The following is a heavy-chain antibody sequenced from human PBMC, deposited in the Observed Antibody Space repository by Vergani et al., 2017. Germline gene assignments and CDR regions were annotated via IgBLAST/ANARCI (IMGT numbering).Heavy chain of an antibody. V-gene: IGHV1-8*01. CDR2: MNPNSGNT. J-gene: IGHJ5*02. CDR1: RYTFTSYD. D-gene: IGHD4-11*01. CDR3: ARVRTRERTTDDYRFDP. Sequence: QVQLVQSGAEVKKPGASVKVSCKASRYTFTSYDINWVRQATGQGLEWMGWMNPNSGNTGYAQKFQGRITMTRDTSMSTAYMELSSIRSDDTAVYYCARVRTRERTTDDYRFDPWGQGTLVTVSS.